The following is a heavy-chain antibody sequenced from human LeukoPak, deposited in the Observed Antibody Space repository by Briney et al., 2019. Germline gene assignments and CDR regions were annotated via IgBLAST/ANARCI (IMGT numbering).Heavy chain of an antibody. Sequence: ASVKVSCKASGYTFTSYGISWVRQAPGQGLEWMGWISGYNGNTNYAQKFQGRVTMTTDTSTSTAYMELRSLRSDDTAVYYCARDGSWYRYNWFDPWGQGTLATVSS. J-gene: IGHJ5*02. D-gene: IGHD6-13*01. CDR1: GYTFTSYG. CDR2: ISGYNGNT. V-gene: IGHV1-18*01. CDR3: ARDGSWYRYNWFDP.